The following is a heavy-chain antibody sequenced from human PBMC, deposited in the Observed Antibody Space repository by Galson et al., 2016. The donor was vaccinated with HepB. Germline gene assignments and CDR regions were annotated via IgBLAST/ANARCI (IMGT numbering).Heavy chain of an antibody. Sequence: QSGAEVKKPGNSLRISCKGSAYGFTDYWIGWVRQMPGKGLEWTGSIYPGDSDTRYNPSFQGQVTISADKSVNTVYLQWSSLKASDTAMYYCARDYGRLGLDVWGQGTTVTISS. D-gene: IGHD3-16*01. CDR2: IYPGDSDT. V-gene: IGHV5-51*01. J-gene: IGHJ6*02. CDR1: AYGFTDYW. CDR3: ARDYGRLGLDV.